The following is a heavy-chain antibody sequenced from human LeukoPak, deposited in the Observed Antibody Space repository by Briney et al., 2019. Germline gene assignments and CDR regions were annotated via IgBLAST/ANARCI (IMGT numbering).Heavy chain of an antibody. CDR2: IYPGDSDT. V-gene: IGHV5-51*01. J-gene: IGHJ4*02. CDR1: GYSFPTYW. Sequence: GESLKISCKASGYSFPTYWIGWVRQMPGEGLEWMGIIYPGDSDTRYSPSFQGQVTISADKSTSTAYLQWYSLNASDTAMYYCARLHSSLYLDSWGQGTLVTVSS. D-gene: IGHD2/OR15-2a*01. CDR3: ARLHSSLYLDS.